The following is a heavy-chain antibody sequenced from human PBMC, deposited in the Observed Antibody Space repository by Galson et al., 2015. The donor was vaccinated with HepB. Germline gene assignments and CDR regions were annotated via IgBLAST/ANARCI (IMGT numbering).Heavy chain of an antibody. CDR1: GFTLSSFW. CDR2: IKQDGSEA. J-gene: IGHJ4*02. D-gene: IGHD3-9*01. CDR3: VRETQYFDWLLHASFFDF. Sequence: SLRLSCAVSGFTLSSFWVTWVRQAPGKGLEWVANIKQDGSEANYVDSVKGRFTVSRDNSKNSLYLQMNSLRAEDTAVYYCVRETQYFDWLLHASFFDFWGQGTLVTVSS. V-gene: IGHV3-7*03.